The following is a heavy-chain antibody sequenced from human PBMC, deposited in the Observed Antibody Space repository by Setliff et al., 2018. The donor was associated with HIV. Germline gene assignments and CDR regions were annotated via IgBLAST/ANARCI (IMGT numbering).Heavy chain of an antibody. CDR2: VKQDGTET. J-gene: IGHJ4*02. D-gene: IGHD1-26*01. Sequence: PGGSLRLSCAASGFRFRSHWMSWVRQAQGKGLESVANVKQDGTETLYVDSVKGRFTISRDNANNLVYLQMNSLIVEDTAVYFCARWGSGSYERVFDYWGQGMLVTVSS. CDR1: GFRFRSHW. V-gene: IGHV3-7*01. CDR3: ARWGSGSYERVFDY.